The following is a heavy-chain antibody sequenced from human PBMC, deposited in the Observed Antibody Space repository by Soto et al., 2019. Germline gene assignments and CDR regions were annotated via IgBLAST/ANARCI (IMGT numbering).Heavy chain of an antibody. D-gene: IGHD2-2*01. CDR3: GRALSRVVVPAAPFDY. J-gene: IGHJ4*02. Sequence: QVQLQQWGAGLLKPSETLSLTCAVYGGSFSGYYWSWIRQPPGKGLEWIGEINRSGSTNYNPSLKSLVTISVDTSNKQYPLKLSSVAAENTAVYYWGRALSRVVVPAAPFDYWGQGTLVTVSS. V-gene: IGHV4-34*01. CDR1: GGSFSGYY. CDR2: INRSGST.